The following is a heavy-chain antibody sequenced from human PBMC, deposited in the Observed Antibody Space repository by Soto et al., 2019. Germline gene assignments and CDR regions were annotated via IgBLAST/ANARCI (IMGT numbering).Heavy chain of an antibody. V-gene: IGHV4-34*01. D-gene: IGHD2-2*01. Sequence: SETLSLTCAVYVGSFSGYYWSWIRQPPGKGLEWIGEINHSGSTNYNPSLKSRVTISVDTSKNQFSLKLSSVTAADTAVYYCARVTRGIVVVPAAMPRPYYYYYYMAVWGKGTTVTVSS. CDR1: VGSFSGYY. J-gene: IGHJ6*03. CDR2: INHSGST. CDR3: ARVTRGIVVVPAAMPRPYYYYYYMAV.